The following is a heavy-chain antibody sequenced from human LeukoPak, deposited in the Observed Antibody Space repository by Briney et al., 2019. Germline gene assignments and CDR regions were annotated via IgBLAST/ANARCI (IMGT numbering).Heavy chain of an antibody. Sequence: SPTLSLTFAISGDSVSINSAAWNWIRQSPSRGLEWLGRTYYRSKWYTDYAVCVKSPITINPDTSKNQFSLQLNSVTPEDTAVYYCAIDPGFLCFGEFPEGYGMDFWGQGTTVTVSS. CDR3: AIDPGFLCFGEFPEGYGMDF. CDR1: GDSVSINSAA. CDR2: TYYRSKWYT. D-gene: IGHD3-10*01. V-gene: IGHV6-1*01. J-gene: IGHJ6*02.